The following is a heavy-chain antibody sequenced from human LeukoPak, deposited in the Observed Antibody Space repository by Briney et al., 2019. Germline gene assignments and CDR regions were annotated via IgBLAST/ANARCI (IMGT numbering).Heavy chain of an antibody. CDR3: TTITMIREHEDY. V-gene: IGHV3-15*01. Sequence: GGSLRLSCAASGFTFSSYAMTWVRQAPGKGLEWVGRIKSKTDGGTTDYAAPVKGRFTISRDDSRNTLSLQMNSLKTEDTAVYYCTTITMIREHEDYWGQGTLVTVSS. D-gene: IGHD3-10*01. CDR2: IKSKTDGGTT. J-gene: IGHJ4*02. CDR1: GFTFSSYA.